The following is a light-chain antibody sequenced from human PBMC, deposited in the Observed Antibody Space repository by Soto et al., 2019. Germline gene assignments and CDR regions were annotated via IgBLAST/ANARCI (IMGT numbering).Light chain of an antibody. Sequence: DIQMTQSPSSLSASVGDRVTIICRASQSISRYLNWYQQKPGKAPNLLIYVASSLQSEVPSRFSGSGSGTDFTLTITSLQPEDFATYYCQQYNSYTFGQGTKVDIK. CDR2: VAS. V-gene: IGKV1-39*01. J-gene: IGKJ1*01. CDR3: QQYNSYT. CDR1: QSISRY.